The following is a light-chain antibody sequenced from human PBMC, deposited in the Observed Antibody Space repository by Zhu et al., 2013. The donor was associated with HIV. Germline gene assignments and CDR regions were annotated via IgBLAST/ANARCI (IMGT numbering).Light chain of an antibody. J-gene: IGKJ2*01. CDR2: GAS. Sequence: EIVLTQSPGTLSLSPGERATLSCRASQSVTSDYLAWYQQKPGQAPRLLIYGASSRATGIPDRFSGSGSGTDFTLTISRLEPGDVAVYFCQHRSEGPPYTFGPGTKLEIK. CDR1: QSVTSDY. V-gene: IGKV3D-20*02. CDR3: QHRSEGPPYT.